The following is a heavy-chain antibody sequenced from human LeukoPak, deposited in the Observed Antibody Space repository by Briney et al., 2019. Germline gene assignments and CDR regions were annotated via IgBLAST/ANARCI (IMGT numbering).Heavy chain of an antibody. CDR2: ISSSSSYI. V-gene: IGHV3-21*01. CDR1: GFTFSSYS. CDR3: ARVGIEVAAYEGNY. D-gene: IGHD6-19*01. Sequence: PGGSLRPSCAASGFTFSSYSMNWVRQAPGKGLEWVSSISSSSSYIYYADSVKGRFTISRDNAKNSLYLQMNSLRAEDTAVYYCARVGIEVAAYEGNYWGQGTLVTVSS. J-gene: IGHJ4*02.